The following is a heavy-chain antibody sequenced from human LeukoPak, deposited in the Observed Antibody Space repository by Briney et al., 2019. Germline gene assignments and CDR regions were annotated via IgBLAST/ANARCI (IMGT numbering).Heavy chain of an antibody. D-gene: IGHD5-24*01. Sequence: GGSLRLSCAASGFTFISYAMHWVRQAPARGLKWVAVISYDGSNKYYADSVKGRFTISRDNSKNTLYLQMNSLRAEDTAVYYCARDGYKEGGEYFDYWGQGTLVTVSS. CDR2: ISYDGSNK. CDR1: GFTFISYA. V-gene: IGHV3-30-3*01. CDR3: ARDGYKEGGEYFDY. J-gene: IGHJ4*02.